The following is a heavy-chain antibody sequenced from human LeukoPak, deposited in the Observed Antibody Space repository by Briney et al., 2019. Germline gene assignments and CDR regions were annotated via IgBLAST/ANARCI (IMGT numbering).Heavy chain of an antibody. CDR3: ARDTADGDGAFDI. J-gene: IGHJ3*02. CDR1: GFTFSSYS. D-gene: IGHD4-17*01. V-gene: IGHV3-21*01. CDR2: ISSSSSYI. Sequence: GGSLRLSCAASGFTFSSYSMNWVRQAPGKGLEWVSSISSSSSYIYYADSVKGRFTISRDNAKNSLYLQMNSLRAEDTAVYYCARDTADGDGAFDIWGQGTMVTVSS.